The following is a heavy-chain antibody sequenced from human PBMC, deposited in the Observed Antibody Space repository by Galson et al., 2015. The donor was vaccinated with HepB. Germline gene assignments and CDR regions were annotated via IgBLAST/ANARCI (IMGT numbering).Heavy chain of an antibody. CDR3: ARRRDGYSYFDY. V-gene: IGHV1-69*13. Sequence: SVKVSCKASGSSLANFPVARVRQAPGQGLEWMGGIISIFGIPNYAQKFQGRLTITADESTNTASMELRSLSFDDTAVYYCARRRDGYSYFDYWGQGTLITVSS. D-gene: IGHD5-24*01. CDR2: IISIFGIP. J-gene: IGHJ4*02. CDR1: GSSLANFP.